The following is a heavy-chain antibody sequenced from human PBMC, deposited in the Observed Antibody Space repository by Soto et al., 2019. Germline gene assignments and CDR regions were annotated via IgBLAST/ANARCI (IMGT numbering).Heavy chain of an antibody. D-gene: IGHD2-15*01. Sequence: ASVKVSCKASGYTFTSYDINWVRQATGQGLEWMGWMNPNNGNTGYAQKFQGRVSMTRNTSISTAYMELSSLRSEDTAVYYCARAYCSGGSCYPGFWGQGTLVTVSS. CDR1: GYTFTSYD. V-gene: IGHV1-8*01. CDR3: ARAYCSGGSCYPGF. CDR2: MNPNNGNT. J-gene: IGHJ4*02.